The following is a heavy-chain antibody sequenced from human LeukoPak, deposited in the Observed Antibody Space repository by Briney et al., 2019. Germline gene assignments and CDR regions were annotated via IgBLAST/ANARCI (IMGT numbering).Heavy chain of an antibody. Sequence: ASVKVSCKASGGTFSSYAISWVRQAPGQGLEWMGGIIPIFGTANYAQKFQGRVTMTRDTSTSTVYMELSGLRSEDTAVYYCARAEWHGMDVWGQGTTVTVSS. CDR3: ARAEWHGMDV. CDR1: GGTFSSYA. J-gene: IGHJ6*02. V-gene: IGHV1-69*05. D-gene: IGHD3-3*01. CDR2: IIPIFGTA.